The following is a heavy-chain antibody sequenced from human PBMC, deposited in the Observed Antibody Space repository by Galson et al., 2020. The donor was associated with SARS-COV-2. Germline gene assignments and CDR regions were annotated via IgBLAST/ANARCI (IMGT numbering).Heavy chain of an antibody. CDR1: GYTFTSYG. CDR3: ARDTLVYIVATRAFYAHVALGD. J-gene: IGHJ4*02. Sequence: GASVKVSCKASGYTFTSYGISWVRQAPGQGLEWMGWISAYNGNTNYAQKLQGRVTMTTDTSTSTAYMELRSLRSDDTAVYYCARDTLVYIVATRAFYAHVALGDWGQGTLVTVAS. D-gene: IGHD5-12*01. V-gene: IGHV1-18*01. CDR2: ISAYNGNT.